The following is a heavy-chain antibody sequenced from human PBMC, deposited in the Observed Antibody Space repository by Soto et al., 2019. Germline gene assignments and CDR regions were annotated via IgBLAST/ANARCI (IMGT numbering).Heavy chain of an antibody. Sequence: GGSLRLSCAASGFTFSSYAMSWVRQAPGKGLEWVSAISGSGGSTYYADSVKGRFTISRDNSKNTLYLQMNSLRAEDTAVYYCAKDREYYDSSGYYYPYYFDYWGQGTLVTVSS. CDR1: GFTFSSYA. CDR3: AKDREYYDSSGYYYPYYFDY. J-gene: IGHJ4*02. V-gene: IGHV3-23*01. CDR2: ISGSGGST. D-gene: IGHD3-22*01.